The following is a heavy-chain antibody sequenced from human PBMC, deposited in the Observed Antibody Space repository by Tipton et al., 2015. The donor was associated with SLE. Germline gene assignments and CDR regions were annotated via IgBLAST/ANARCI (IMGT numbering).Heavy chain of an antibody. CDR1: GDSIISSY. J-gene: IGHJ4*02. D-gene: IGHD6-19*01. V-gene: IGHV4-59*01. CDR3: ASARDHWLVYDY. Sequence: TLSLTCTVSGDSIISSYWSWIRQPPGKGLKWIGYIYYSGTTNYNPSLKSRVTISVDTSKNQVSLKLSSVTAADTAVYYCASARDHWLVYDYWGQGTLVTVSS. CDR2: IYYSGTT.